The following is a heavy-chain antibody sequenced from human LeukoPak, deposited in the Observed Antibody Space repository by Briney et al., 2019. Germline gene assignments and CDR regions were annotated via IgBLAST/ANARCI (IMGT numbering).Heavy chain of an antibody. Sequence: PGGSLRLSCAASGFTSSSYAMTWVRQDPGKGLEWVSGISTTGGSTYYTDSVKGRFAISRDNSKNTVYLQMNGLRADDTAVYYCAKDRRFLEWKDAFDAWGQGTMVTVSS. V-gene: IGHV3-23*01. CDR3: AKDRRFLEWKDAFDA. D-gene: IGHD3-3*01. CDR2: ISTTGGST. CDR1: GFTSSSYA. J-gene: IGHJ3*01.